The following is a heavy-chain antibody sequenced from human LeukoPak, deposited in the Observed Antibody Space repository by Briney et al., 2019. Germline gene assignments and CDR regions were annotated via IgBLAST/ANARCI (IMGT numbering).Heavy chain of an antibody. Sequence: SETPSLTCTVSGGSISSYYWSWIRQPPGKGLEWIGYIYYSGSTNYNPSLKSRVTISVDTSKNQFSLKLSSVTAADTAVYYCARARRDGYNWAENAFDIWGQGTMVTVSS. CDR2: IYYSGST. V-gene: IGHV4-59*01. CDR1: GGSISSYY. CDR3: ARARRDGYNWAENAFDI. D-gene: IGHD5-24*01. J-gene: IGHJ3*02.